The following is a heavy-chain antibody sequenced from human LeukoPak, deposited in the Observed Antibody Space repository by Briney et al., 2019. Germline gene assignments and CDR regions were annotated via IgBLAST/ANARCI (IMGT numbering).Heavy chain of an antibody. V-gene: IGHV4-34*01. CDR3: ARRKYCSSTSCPLSYCMDV. J-gene: IGHJ6*03. CDR1: GGSFSGYY. CDR2: INHSGST. D-gene: IGHD2-2*01. Sequence: SETLSLTCAVYGGSFSGYYWSWLRQPPGKGLEWIGEINHSGSTNYNPSLKSRVTISVDTSKNQFPLKLSSVTAADTAVYYCARRKYCSSTSCPLSYCMDVWGKGTTVTVSS.